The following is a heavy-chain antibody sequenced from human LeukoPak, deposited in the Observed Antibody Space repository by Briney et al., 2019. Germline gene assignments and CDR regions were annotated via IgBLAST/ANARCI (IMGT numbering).Heavy chain of an antibody. D-gene: IGHD6-19*01. J-gene: IGHJ4*02. CDR2: IYPGDSDT. V-gene: IGHV5-51*01. CDR3: ARRPQYSSGWGVFDY. Sequence: GESLKISCKGSGYSFTSYWIGWVRQMSGKGLGWMGIIYPGDSDTRYSPSFQGQVTISADKSISTAYLQWSSLKPSDTAMYYCARRPQYSSGWGVFDYWGQGTLVTVSS. CDR1: GYSFTSYW.